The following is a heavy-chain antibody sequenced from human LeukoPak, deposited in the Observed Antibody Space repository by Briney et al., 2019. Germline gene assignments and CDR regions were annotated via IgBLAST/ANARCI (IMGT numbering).Heavy chain of an antibody. J-gene: IGHJ5*02. D-gene: IGHD4-23*01. V-gene: IGHV1-46*01. CDR3: ARDNSIGDRGWWFDP. Sequence: ASVKVSCKASGYTLTNHYMHWVRQAPGQGLEWMGLINPSGGSTLYAEKFQGRIIMTRDMSTATDYMELSSLRSEDTAVYYCARDNSIGDRGWWFDPWGQGTLVTVSS. CDR2: INPSGGST. CDR1: GYTLTNHY.